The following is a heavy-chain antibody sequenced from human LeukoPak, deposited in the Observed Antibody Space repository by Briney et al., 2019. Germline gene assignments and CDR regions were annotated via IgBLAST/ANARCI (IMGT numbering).Heavy chain of an antibody. D-gene: IGHD1-26*01. CDR1: GYTFTGYY. CDR2: INPNSGGT. CDR3: ARGGRYSGNCLPDLDS. J-gene: IGHJ4*02. Sequence: GASVKVSCKASGYTFTGYYMHWVRQVPGQGLEWMGWINPNSGGTKYAQKFQGRVTMTRDTSISTAYVELSSLRSDDTAVYYCARGGRYSGNCLPDLDSWGQGTLVTVSS. V-gene: IGHV1-2*02.